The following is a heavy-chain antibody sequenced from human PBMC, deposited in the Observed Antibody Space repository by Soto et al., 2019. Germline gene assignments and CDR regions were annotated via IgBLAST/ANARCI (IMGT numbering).Heavy chain of an antibody. CDR2: ISGSGGST. CDR1: GFTFSSYA. Sequence: EVQLLESVGGLVQPGGSLRLSCAASGFTFSSYAMSWVRQAPGKVLEWVSAISGSGGSTYYADSVKGRFTISRDNSKNTLYLQRNSLRAEDTAVYYCAKDRYCSGGSCYSEWAFDIWGQGTMVTVSS. V-gene: IGHV3-23*01. J-gene: IGHJ3*02. D-gene: IGHD2-15*01. CDR3: AKDRYCSGGSCYSEWAFDI.